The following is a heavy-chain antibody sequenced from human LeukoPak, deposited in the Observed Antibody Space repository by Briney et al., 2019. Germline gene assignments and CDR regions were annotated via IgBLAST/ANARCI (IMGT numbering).Heavy chain of an antibody. Sequence: GGSLRLSCAASGFAFSSYAMSWVRQAPGKGLEWVSAISGSGGSTYYADSVKGRFTISRDNSKNTLYLQMNSLRAEDTAVYYCAYRKLYSSSWMGAFDIWGQGTMVTVSS. V-gene: IGHV3-23*01. CDR1: GFAFSSYA. CDR3: AYRKLYSSSWMGAFDI. CDR2: ISGSGGST. J-gene: IGHJ3*02. D-gene: IGHD6-13*01.